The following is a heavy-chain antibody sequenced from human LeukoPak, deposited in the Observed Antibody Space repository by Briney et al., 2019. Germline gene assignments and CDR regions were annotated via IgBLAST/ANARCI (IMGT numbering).Heavy chain of an antibody. D-gene: IGHD6-19*01. Sequence: SETLSLTCTVSGGSISSSSYYWGWIRQPPGKGLEWIGSIYYSGSTYYNPSLKSRVTISVDTSKNQFSLKLSSVTAADTAVYYCARGHSSGWLLDWFDPWGQGTLVTVSS. V-gene: IGHV4-39*07. CDR3: ARGHSSGWLLDWFDP. CDR2: IYYSGST. J-gene: IGHJ5*02. CDR1: GGSISSSSYY.